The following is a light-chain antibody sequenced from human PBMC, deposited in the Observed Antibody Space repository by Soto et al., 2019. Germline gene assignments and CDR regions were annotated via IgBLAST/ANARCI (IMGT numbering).Light chain of an antibody. Sequence: DIVMTQSPLSLPVTPGEPASISCRSSQSLLNGNTYNYLDWYLQKPGQSPQLLIYLGSNRASGVPDRFSGSGSGTDFTLKISRVEAEDVGVYYCMQALQTPNTFGQGTKLEIK. CDR3: MQALQTPNT. J-gene: IGKJ2*01. CDR2: LGS. CDR1: QSLLNGNTYNY. V-gene: IGKV2-28*01.